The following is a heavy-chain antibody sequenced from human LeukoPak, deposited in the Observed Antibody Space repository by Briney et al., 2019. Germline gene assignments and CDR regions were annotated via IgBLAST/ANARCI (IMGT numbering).Heavy chain of an antibody. CDR3: ARGRPSSTSDYYYYYMDV. V-gene: IGHV1-69*05. J-gene: IGHJ6*03. D-gene: IGHD2-2*01. CDR1: GGTFSSYA. Sequence: ASVKVSCKASGGTFSSYAISWVRQAPGQGLEWMGGIIPIFGTANYAQRFQGRVTITTDESTSTAYMELSSLRSEDTAVYYCARGRPSSTSDYYYYYMDVWGKGTTVTVSS. CDR2: IIPIFGTA.